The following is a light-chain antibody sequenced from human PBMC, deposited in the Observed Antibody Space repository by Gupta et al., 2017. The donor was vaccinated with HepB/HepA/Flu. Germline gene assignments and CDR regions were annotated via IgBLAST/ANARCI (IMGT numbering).Light chain of an antibody. CDR3: ATWDDSLRGLV. CDR2: RTS. J-gene: IGLJ3*02. Sequence: QSVLTQPPSASGTPGQRVTVSCSGSSSNIGSNNVYWYQQFPGTAPKLLIYRTSQRPSGVTARVACSKSGTSAYRAISGLRSGDEAQDDCATWDDSLRGLVFGGGTNLTVL. V-gene: IGLV1-47*01. CDR1: SSNIGSNN.